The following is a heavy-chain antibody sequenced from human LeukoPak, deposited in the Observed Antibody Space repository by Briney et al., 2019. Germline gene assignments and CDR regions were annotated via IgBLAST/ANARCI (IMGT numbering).Heavy chain of an antibody. CDR2: ISSSSSSI. Sequence: GGSLRLSCAASGFTFSSHEMNWVRQAPGKGLEWVSHISSSSSSISYADSVKGRFTISRDNAKNSLFLQMNSLRAEDTAVYYCARRYCSSTSCLLDYWGQGTLVTVSS. J-gene: IGHJ4*02. V-gene: IGHV3-48*03. D-gene: IGHD2-2*01. CDR3: ARRYCSSTSCLLDY. CDR1: GFTFSSHE.